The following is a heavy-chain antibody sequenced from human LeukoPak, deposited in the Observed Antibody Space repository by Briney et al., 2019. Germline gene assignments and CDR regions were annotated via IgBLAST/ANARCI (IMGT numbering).Heavy chain of an antibody. CDR1: GHSITNPNW. Sequence: SETLSLTCAVSGHSITNPNWWSWVRQPPGKGLEWIGEIYHSGSTKYNPSLKSRVTISVDTSKNLFSLSLNSVTAADTAVYYCARKRSSGYYFDYWGQGTLVTVSS. CDR2: IYHSGST. J-gene: IGHJ4*02. CDR3: ARKRSSGYYFDY. D-gene: IGHD3-22*01. V-gene: IGHV4-4*02.